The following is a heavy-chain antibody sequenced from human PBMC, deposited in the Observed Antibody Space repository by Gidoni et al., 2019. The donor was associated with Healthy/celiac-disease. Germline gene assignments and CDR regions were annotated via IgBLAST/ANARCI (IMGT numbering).Heavy chain of an antibody. D-gene: IGHD6-13*01. CDR3: AKDFESSSCLFDY. J-gene: IGHJ4*02. CDR2: ISGSGGST. Sequence: EVQLLESGGGLVQPGGSLRLSCAASGFSFSSYAMSWVRQTPGKGLEWVSAISGSGGSTYYADSVKGRFNIARDNSKNTLYLQMNSLRAEDTAVYYWAKDFESSSCLFDYWGQGTLVTVSS. V-gene: IGHV3-23*01. CDR1: GFSFSSYA.